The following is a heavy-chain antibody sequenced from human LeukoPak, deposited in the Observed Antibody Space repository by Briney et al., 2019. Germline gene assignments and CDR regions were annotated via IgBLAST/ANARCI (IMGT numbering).Heavy chain of an antibody. CDR1: GYTFTGYY. V-gene: IGHV1-2*02. J-gene: IGHJ4*02. Sequence: GASVKVSCKASGYTFTGYYMHWVRQAPGQGLEWMGWINPNSGGTNYAQKFQGRVTMTRDTSISTAYMDLSSLRSDDTAFYYCARARRSGYYYFDYWGQGTLVTVSS. CDR3: ARARRSGYYYFDY. CDR2: INPNSGGT. D-gene: IGHD3-3*01.